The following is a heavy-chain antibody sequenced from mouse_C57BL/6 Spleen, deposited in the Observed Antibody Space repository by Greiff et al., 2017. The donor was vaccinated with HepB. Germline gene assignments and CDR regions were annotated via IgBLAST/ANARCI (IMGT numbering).Heavy chain of an antibody. CDR1: GFTFSSYT. CDR2: ISGGGGNT. V-gene: IGHV5-9*01. J-gene: IGHJ3*01. D-gene: IGHD3-2*02. Sequence: EVQLVESGGGLVKPGGSLKLSCAASGFTFSSYTMSWVRQTPEKRLEWVATISGGGGNTYYPDSVKGRFTISRDNAKNTLYLQMSSLRSEDTALYYCARHDSSVAWFAYWGQGTLVTVSA. CDR3: ARHDSSVAWFAY.